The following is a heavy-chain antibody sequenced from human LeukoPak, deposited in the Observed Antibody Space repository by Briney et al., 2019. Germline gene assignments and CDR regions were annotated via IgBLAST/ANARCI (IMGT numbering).Heavy chain of an antibody. Sequence: GGSLRLSCAASGFTFSSYGMHWVRQAPGKGLEWVAFIQYDGSNKYYADSVKGRFTISRDNSKNTLYLQMNSLRAEDTAVYYCAKTKWFGELSYFDYWGQGTLVTVSS. CDR3: AKTKWFGELSYFDY. D-gene: IGHD3-10*01. V-gene: IGHV3-30*02. J-gene: IGHJ4*02. CDR2: IQYDGSNK. CDR1: GFTFSSYG.